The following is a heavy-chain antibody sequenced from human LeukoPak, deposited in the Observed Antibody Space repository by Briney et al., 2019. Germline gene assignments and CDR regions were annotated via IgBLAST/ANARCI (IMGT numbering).Heavy chain of an antibody. V-gene: IGHV3-9*01. J-gene: IGHJ4*02. D-gene: IGHD6-13*01. CDR1: GFTFDDYA. CDR2: LSWNSGSI. CDR3: AKDISGYSSSWYEFDY. Sequence: GRSLRLSCAASGFTFDDYAMHWVRQAPGKGLEGVSGLSWNSGSIGYADSVKGRFTISRDNAKNSLYLQMNSLRAEDTALYYCAKDISGYSSSWYEFDYWGQGTLVTVSS.